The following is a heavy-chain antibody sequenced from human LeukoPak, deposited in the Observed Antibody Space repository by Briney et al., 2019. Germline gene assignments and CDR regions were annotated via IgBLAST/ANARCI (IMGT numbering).Heavy chain of an antibody. CDR3: ARASDCSGGSCYSDYYYYYMDV. V-gene: IGHV1-2*02. Sequence: ASVKVSCKASGYTFTGYYMHWVRQAPGQGLEWMGWINPNSGGTNYAQKFQGRVTMTRDTSISTAYMELSRLRSDDTDVYYCARASDCSGGSCYSDYYYYYMDVWGKGTTVTVSS. CDR1: GYTFTGYY. CDR2: INPNSGGT. J-gene: IGHJ6*03. D-gene: IGHD2-15*01.